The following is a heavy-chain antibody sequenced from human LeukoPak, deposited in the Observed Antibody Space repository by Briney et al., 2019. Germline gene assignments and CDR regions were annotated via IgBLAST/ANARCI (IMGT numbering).Heavy chain of an antibody. V-gene: IGHV1-18*04. CDR3: ARAGHRRYYYDNGYDY. J-gene: IGHJ4*02. CDR1: GYTFIDYY. D-gene: IGHD3-22*01. CDR2: ISAYNGNT. Sequence: ASVKVSCKASGYTFIDYYIHWVRQAPGQGLEWMGWISAYNGNTNYAQKLQGRVTMTTDTSTSTAYMELRSLRSDDTAVYYCARAGHRRYYYDNGYDYWGQGTLVTVSS.